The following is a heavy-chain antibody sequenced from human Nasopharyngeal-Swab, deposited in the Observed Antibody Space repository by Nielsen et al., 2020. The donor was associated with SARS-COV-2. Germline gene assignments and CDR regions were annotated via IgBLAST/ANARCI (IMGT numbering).Heavy chain of an antibody. CDR3: ARDESGSSSFDY. D-gene: IGHD1-26*01. CDR2: ISYDGSNK. Sequence: GGSLRLTCAASGFTFSSYAMHWVRQAPGKGLEWVAVISYDGSNKYYADSVKGRFTISRDNSKNTLYLQMNSLRAEDTAVYYCARDESGSSSFDYWGQGTLVTVSS. J-gene: IGHJ4*02. CDR1: GFTFSSYA. V-gene: IGHV3-30-3*01.